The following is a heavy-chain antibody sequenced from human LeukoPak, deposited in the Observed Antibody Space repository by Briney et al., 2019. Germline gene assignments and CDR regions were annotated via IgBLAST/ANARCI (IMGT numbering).Heavy chain of an antibody. D-gene: IGHD6-19*01. CDR1: GFIFSTYW. CDR3: ARDVRVAGTFDY. CDR2: ISSDGTTT. J-gene: IGHJ4*02. V-gene: IGHV3-74*01. Sequence: GGSLRLSCAASGFIFSTYWMHWVRQAPGKGLVWVSRISSDGTTTTYADSVKGRFTISRDSAQNTLYLQMNSLRAEDTAVYYCARDVRVAGTFDYWGQGTLVTVSS.